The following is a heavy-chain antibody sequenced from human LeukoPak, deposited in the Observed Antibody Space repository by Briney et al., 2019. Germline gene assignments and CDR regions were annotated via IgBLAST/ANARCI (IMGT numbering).Heavy chain of an antibody. CDR2: ISGSGGST. J-gene: IGHJ4*02. V-gene: IGHV3-23*01. D-gene: IGHD2-2*01. CDR3: AKDYGSSTSCYDY. CDR1: GFTFSSYA. Sequence: XXRXXCAASGFTFSSYAXXWVRQAPGKXLEXVSAISGSGGSTYYADSVKGRFTISRDNSKNTLYLQMNSLRAEDTAVYYCAKDYGSSTSCYDYWGQGTLVTVSS.